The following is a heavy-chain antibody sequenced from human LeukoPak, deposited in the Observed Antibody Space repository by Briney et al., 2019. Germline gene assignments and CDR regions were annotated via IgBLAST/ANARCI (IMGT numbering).Heavy chain of an antibody. J-gene: IGHJ5*02. CDR3: ARVYNWFDH. Sequence: AQTLSLTCAVSGGSISSGGYSWSWIRQPPGKGLEWIGYIYHSGSTYYNPSLKSRVTISVDRSKNQFSLKLSSVTAADTAVYYCARVYNWFDHWGQGTLVTVSS. CDR1: GGSISSGGYS. V-gene: IGHV4-30-2*01. CDR2: IYHSGST.